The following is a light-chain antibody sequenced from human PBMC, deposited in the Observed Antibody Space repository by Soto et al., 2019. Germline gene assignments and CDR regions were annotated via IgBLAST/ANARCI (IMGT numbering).Light chain of an antibody. CDR2: AAS. Sequence: DIPLTQSPSFLSASVGDRVIITCRASQGIASHLAWYQQKPGKAPKLLVYAASSLQSGVPSRFSGSGFGTEFTLTISSLQPEEFATYYCQQVNSFPHIFGQGTKLEIK. J-gene: IGKJ2*01. V-gene: IGKV1-9*01. CDR1: QGIASH. CDR3: QQVNSFPHI.